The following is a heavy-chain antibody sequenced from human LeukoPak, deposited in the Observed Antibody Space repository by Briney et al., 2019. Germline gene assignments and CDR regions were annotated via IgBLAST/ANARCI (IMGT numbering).Heavy chain of an antibody. J-gene: IGHJ6*02. CDR1: GFTFTSYA. D-gene: IGHD3-22*01. CDR3: AREGSDGSGYAAYYYGMDV. CDR2: ISSRGTTI. Sequence: PGGSLRLSCAASGFTFTSYAMSWVRQAPGKGLEWVSYISSRGTTIYYADSVRGRFTISRDNAKNSLDLQMNSLRAEDTAVYYCAREGSDGSGYAAYYYGMDVWGQGTTVTVSS. V-gene: IGHV3-48*03.